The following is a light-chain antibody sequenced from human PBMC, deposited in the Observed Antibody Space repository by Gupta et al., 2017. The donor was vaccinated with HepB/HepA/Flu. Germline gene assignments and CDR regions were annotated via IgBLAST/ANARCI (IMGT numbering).Light chain of an antibody. CDR1: QSVSSY. J-gene: IGKJ4*01. CDR2: DAS. Sequence: EILLPQPPATLSSSPGERSTLSCRASQSVSSYLAWYQQKPGQAPRLLIYDASNRATGIPARFSGSGSGTDFTLTISSLEPEDFAVYYCQQRSNWPPRTFGGGTKVEIK. V-gene: IGKV3-11*01. CDR3: QQRSNWPPRT.